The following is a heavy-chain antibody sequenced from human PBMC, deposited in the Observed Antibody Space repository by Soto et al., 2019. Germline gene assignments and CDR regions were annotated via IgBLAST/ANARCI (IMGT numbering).Heavy chain of an antibody. Sequence: QVQLQESGPGLVKPSETLSLTCTVSGGSIDSYYWTWIRQPPGKGLEWIGYVYYTGTTTYSPSIKRPVTISVNTSLNQDCLKLNSDTAADSEFFSSAILGGYNQSLDTGGQGTLVTVSS. CDR3: AILGGYNQSLDT. V-gene: IGHV4-59*08. J-gene: IGHJ5*02. CDR1: GGSIDSYY. CDR2: VYYTGTT. D-gene: IGHD3-22*01.